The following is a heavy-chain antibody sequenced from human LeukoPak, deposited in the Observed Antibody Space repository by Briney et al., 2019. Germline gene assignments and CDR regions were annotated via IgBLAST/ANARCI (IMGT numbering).Heavy chain of an antibody. CDR1: GYTFTIYY. Sequence: ASLRDSSKASGYTFTIYYGYCGPHTPGEGLWRRGLINPSGGSTSYAQKFQGRVTMTRDTSTSTVYMELSSLRSEDTAVYYSARTGEAYYYGMDVWGQGTTVTVSS. V-gene: IGHV1-46*01. J-gene: IGHJ6*02. D-gene: IGHD3/OR15-3a*01. CDR3: ARTGEAYYYGMDV. CDR2: INPSGGST.